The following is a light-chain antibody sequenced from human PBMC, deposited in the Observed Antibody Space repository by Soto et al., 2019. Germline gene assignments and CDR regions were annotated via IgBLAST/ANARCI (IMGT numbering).Light chain of an antibody. CDR3: QKYNSAPWT. V-gene: IGKV1-27*01. Sequence: IQMTQSPSSLSASVGDRVTITCRASQGIKNYLAWYQQKPGKVPKLLIYAASTLQSGVPSRFSGSVSGTDFTLTISSLQPEDVATYYCQKYNSAPWTFGQGTKVDIK. CDR1: QGIKNY. J-gene: IGKJ1*01. CDR2: AAS.